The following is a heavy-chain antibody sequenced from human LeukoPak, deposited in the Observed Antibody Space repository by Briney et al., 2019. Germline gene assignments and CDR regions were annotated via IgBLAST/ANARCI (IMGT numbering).Heavy chain of an antibody. D-gene: IGHD6-25*01. CDR3: ACSGPYSNGGVMNDY. CDR2: ICSGGGT. Sequence: GGSLRLSCAASGFTVSSKYMSWVRQAPGRGLEWASVICSGGGTSYADSVKGRFTISKDTSKNTIYLQMNRLRADHTAVYYCACSGPYSNGGVMNDYWGQGTLVTVSS. CDR1: GFTVSSKY. V-gene: IGHV3-66*01. J-gene: IGHJ4*02.